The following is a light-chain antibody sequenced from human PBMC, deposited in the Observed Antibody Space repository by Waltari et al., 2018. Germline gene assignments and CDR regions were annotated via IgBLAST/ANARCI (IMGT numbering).Light chain of an antibody. J-gene: IGKJ5*01. CDR3: QQYGSSPT. CDR1: QSVSNNY. V-gene: IGKV3-20*01. CDR2: GAS. Sequence: EIVLTQSPGTLSLSPGEGATLSCRAGQSVSNNYLAWYQQRPGQAPRLLIFGASDRATGIPDRFSGSGSGTDFILTISRLEPEDCAVYYCQQYGSSPTFGQGTRLEIK.